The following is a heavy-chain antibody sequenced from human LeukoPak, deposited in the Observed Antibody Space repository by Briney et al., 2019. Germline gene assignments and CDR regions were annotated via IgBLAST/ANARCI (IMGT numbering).Heavy chain of an antibody. D-gene: IGHD5-18*01. CDR3: ASPSGYSYGYRSYNAFDI. J-gene: IGHJ3*02. V-gene: IGHV4-39*07. CDR2: IYYSGST. CDR1: GGSISSSSYY. Sequence: SETLSLTCTVSGGSISSSSYYWGWIRQPPGKGLEWIGSIYYSGSTYYNPSLKSRVTISVGTSKNQFSLKLSSVTAADTAVYYCASPSGYSYGYRSYNAFDIWGQGTMVTVSS.